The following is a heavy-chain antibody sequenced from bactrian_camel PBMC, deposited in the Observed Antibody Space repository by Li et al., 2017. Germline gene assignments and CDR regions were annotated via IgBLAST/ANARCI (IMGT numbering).Heavy chain of an antibody. CDR2: INSGGAST. CDR1: GFTFRTTD. D-gene: IGHD2*01. J-gene: IGHJ4*01. V-gene: IGHV3S31*01. Sequence: VQLVESGGGLVQPGGSLTLSCAASGFTFRTTDMSWVRQAPGKGLEWISSINSGGASTYYADSVKGRFTISPDNAKNTLYLQMNNLKPEDTAMYYCANAYYSGGYPIPYNYWGQGTQVTVS. CDR3: ANAYYSGGYPIPYNY.